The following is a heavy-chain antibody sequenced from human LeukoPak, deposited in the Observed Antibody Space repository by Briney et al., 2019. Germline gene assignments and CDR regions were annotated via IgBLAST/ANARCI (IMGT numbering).Heavy chain of an antibody. V-gene: IGHV3-11*01. CDR2: ISSSGGTI. CDR1: GFTFSDYY. Sequence: GGSLRLSCAASGFTFSDYYMSWIRQAPGKGLEWVSYISSSGGTIYYADSVKGRFTIPRDNAKNSLSLQTNSLRAEDTAVYYCARDEGNLAYSNYGFDYWGQGTLVTVSS. D-gene: IGHD4-11*01. J-gene: IGHJ4*02. CDR3: ARDEGNLAYSNYGFDY.